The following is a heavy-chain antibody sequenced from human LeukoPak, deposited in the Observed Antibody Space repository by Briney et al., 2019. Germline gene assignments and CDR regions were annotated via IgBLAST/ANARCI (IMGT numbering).Heavy chain of an antibody. V-gene: IGHV3-11*01. CDR2: ISSSGSTI. D-gene: IGHD2-21*02. CDR1: GFTFSDYY. Sequence: GGSLRLSCAASGFTFSDYYMSWVRQAPGKGLEWVSYISSSGSTIYYADSVKGRFTISRDNAKNSLYLQMNSLRAEDTAVYYCARDFSDPALYCGGDCYSPSSDYWGQGTLVTVSS. CDR3: ARDFSDPALYCGGDCYSPSSDY. J-gene: IGHJ4*02.